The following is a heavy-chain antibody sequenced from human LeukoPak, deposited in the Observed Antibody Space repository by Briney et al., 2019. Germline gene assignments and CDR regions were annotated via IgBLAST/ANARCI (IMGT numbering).Heavy chain of an antibody. CDR1: GGSFREHY. CDR2: INHSGST. V-gene: IGHV4-34*01. D-gene: IGHD2-8*01. J-gene: IGHJ5*02. Sequence: TSETLSLTCAVYGGSFREHYWSWIRQPPGKGLEWIGEINHSGSTNYNPSLKSRFTISVDTSKNQFSLKLSSVTAADTATYYCAGCTDTRVQSWGQGTLVSVSS. CDR3: AGCTDTRVQS.